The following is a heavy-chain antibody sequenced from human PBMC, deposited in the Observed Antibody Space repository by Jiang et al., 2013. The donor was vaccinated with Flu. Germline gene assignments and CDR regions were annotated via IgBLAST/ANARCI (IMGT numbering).Heavy chain of an antibody. Sequence: TCTVSGGSISSGAYWWTWIRQHPGKGLEWIAYIYYTGNTYYNPSLKSRITMSVDTSKNQFSLRLSSVTAADTAVYYCARASGYGSVSYYFDYWGQGTLVTVSS. CDR3: ARASGYGSVSYYFDY. D-gene: IGHD3-10*01. J-gene: IGHJ4*02. CDR1: GGSISSGAYW. V-gene: IGHV4-31*03. CDR2: IYYTGNT.